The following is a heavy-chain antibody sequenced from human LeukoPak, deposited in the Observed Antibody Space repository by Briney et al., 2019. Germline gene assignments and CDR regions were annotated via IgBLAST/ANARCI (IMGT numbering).Heavy chain of an antibody. CDR1: GDSISSYY. V-gene: IGHV4-39*01. D-gene: IGHD3-22*01. J-gene: IGHJ4*02. CDR2: IYYSGST. CDR3: ARGNYYDSSGYYSPFDY. Sequence: KPSETLSLTCTVSGDSISSYYWGWIRQPPGKGLEWIGSIYYSGSTYYNPSLKSRVTISVDTSKNQFSLKLSSVTAADTAVYYCARGNYYDSSGYYSPFDYWGQGTLVTVSS.